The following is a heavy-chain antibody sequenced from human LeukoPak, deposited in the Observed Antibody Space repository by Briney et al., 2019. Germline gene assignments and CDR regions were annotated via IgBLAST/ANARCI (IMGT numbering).Heavy chain of an antibody. CDR2: INPSGGST. Sequence: ASVKVSCKASGYIFTSYYIHWVRQAPGQGLEWMEIINPSGGSTSYAQKFQGRVTMTRDMSTSTVYMELSSLRSEDTAVYYCARGRNPKDIVVVVAAMDAFDIWGQGTMVTVSS. J-gene: IGHJ3*02. CDR3: ARGRNPKDIVVVVAAMDAFDI. D-gene: IGHD2-15*01. CDR1: GYIFTSYY. V-gene: IGHV1-46*01.